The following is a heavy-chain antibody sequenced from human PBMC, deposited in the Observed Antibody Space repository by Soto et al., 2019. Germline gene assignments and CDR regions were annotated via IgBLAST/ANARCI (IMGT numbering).Heavy chain of an antibody. CDR1: GGTFSSYA. CDR2: IIPIFRTA. Sequence: QVQLVQSGAEVKKPGSSVKVSCKASGGTFSSYAISWVRQAPGQGLEWMGEIIPIFRTADYAQKFQGRVTITADESTSTAYMEVSSLRSEDTAVYYCATHTVVTPGNYYYGMDVWGQGTTVTVSS. D-gene: IGHD2-21*02. CDR3: ATHTVVTPGNYYYGMDV. J-gene: IGHJ6*02. V-gene: IGHV1-69*12.